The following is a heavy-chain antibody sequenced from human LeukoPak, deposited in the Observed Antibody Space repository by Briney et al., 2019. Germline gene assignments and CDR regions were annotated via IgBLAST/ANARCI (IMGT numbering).Heavy chain of an antibody. CDR3: ARVSSSHYFDY. CDR2: IYYSGST. CDR1: GGSISSYY. V-gene: IGHV4-59*12. D-gene: IGHD2-2*01. Sequence: SETLSLTCTVSGGSISSYYWSWIRQPPGKGLEWIGYIYYSGSTNYNPSLKSRVTISVDTSKNQFSLILFSVTAADTAVYYCARVSSSHYFDYWGQGTLVTVSS. J-gene: IGHJ4*02.